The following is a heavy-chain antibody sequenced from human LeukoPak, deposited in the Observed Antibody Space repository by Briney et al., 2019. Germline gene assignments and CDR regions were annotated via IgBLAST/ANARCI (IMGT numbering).Heavy chain of an antibody. CDR3: APTGTTGQYYFDY. Sequence: ASVKVSFKASGYTFTGYYMHWVRQAPGQGLEWMGWINPNSGGTNYAQKFQGRVTMTRDTSISTAYMELSRLGSDDTAMYYCAPTGTTGQYYFDYWGQGTLVTVSS. CDR2: INPNSGGT. V-gene: IGHV1-2*02. J-gene: IGHJ4*02. D-gene: IGHD1-7*01. CDR1: GYTFTGYY.